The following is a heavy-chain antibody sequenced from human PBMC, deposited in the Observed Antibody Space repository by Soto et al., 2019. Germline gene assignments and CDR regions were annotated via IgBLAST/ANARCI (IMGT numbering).Heavy chain of an antibody. D-gene: IGHD3-10*01. V-gene: IGHV4-59*12. CDR2: IYYSGST. J-gene: IGHJ5*02. CDR3: ATGFGELLYNWFDP. Sequence: SETLSLTCTVSGGSISNFYWSWIRQPPGKGLERIGYIYYSGSTNYNPSLKSRVTISVDTSKNQFSLKLSSVTAADTAVYYCATGFGELLYNWFDPWGQGTLVTVSS. CDR1: GGSISNFY.